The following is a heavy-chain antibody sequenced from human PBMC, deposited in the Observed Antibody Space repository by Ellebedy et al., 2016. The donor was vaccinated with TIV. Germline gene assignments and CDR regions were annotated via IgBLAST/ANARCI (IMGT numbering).Heavy chain of an antibody. J-gene: IGHJ4*02. Sequence: SETLSLXXTVSGASISDFYWNWIRQTPGKGLEWIGYAHNSGRTYYNPSLKSRVTILVDRSNNQFSLKLSSVTAADTAVYFCAKWGGGLNAFDYWGQGALVTVSS. D-gene: IGHD3-10*01. V-gene: IGHV4-59*13. CDR3: AKWGGGLNAFDY. CDR2: AHNSGRT. CDR1: GASISDFY.